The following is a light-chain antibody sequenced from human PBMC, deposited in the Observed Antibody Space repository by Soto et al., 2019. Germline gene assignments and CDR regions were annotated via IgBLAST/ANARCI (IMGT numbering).Light chain of an antibody. CDR1: NIGSKG. J-gene: IGLJ1*01. CDR2: DAS. Sequence: SYELTQPPSVSVAPGQTARITCGGNNIGSKGVHWYQRKPGQAPVLVVYDASDRPSGIPERFSGSNSGNTATLTISRVEAGDEADYYCQVWDSSSDHLYVFGTGTKVTVL. CDR3: QVWDSSSDHLYV. V-gene: IGLV3-21*02.